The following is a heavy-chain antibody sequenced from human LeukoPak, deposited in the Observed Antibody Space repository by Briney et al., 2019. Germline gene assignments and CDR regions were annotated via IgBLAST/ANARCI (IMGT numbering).Heavy chain of an antibody. J-gene: IGHJ3*02. CDR3: ARERGLPAFDI. CDR2: INPNSGGT. CDR1: GYTFTGYY. Sequence: ASVKVSCKASGYTFTGYYMHWVRQAPGQGLEWMGWINPNSGGTNYAQKFQGRVTMTRDTSISTAYMELRSLRSDDTAVYYCARERGLPAFDIWGQGTMVAVSS. D-gene: IGHD4-17*01. V-gene: IGHV1-2*02.